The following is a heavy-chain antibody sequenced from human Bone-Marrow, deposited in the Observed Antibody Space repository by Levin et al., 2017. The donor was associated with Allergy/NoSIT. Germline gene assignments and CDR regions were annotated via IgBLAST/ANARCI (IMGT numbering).Heavy chain of an antibody. CDR1: GFTFSSYA. J-gene: IGHJ6*02. CDR2: ISGSGGST. D-gene: IGHD6-19*01. V-gene: IGHV3-23*01. Sequence: PGGSLRLSCAASGFTFSSYAMSWVRQAPGKGLEWVSAISGSGGSTYYADSVKGRFTISRDNSKNTLYLQMNSLRAEDTAVYYCAKGYSSGWYSVLSSHYYYGMDGWGQGATVTVSS. CDR3: AKGYSSGWYSVLSSHYYYGMDG.